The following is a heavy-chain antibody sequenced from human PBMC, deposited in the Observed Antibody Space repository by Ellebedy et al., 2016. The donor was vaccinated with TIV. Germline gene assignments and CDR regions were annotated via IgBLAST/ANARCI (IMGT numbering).Heavy chain of an antibody. CDR2: ISAYNGNT. CDR3: STVTTQFNFDY. J-gene: IGHJ4*02. Sequence: ASVKVSCKASGYTFTSYGISWVRQAPGQGLEWMGWISAYNGNTNYAQKLQGRVTMTTDTSTSTAYMELRSLRSDDTAVYYCSTVTTQFNFDYWGQGTLVTVSS. D-gene: IGHD4-17*01. V-gene: IGHV1-18*01. CDR1: GYTFTSYG.